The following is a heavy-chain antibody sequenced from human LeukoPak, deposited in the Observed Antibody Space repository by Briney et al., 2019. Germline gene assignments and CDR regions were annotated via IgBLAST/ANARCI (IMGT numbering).Heavy chain of an antibody. CDR1: GYTFTTYA. J-gene: IGHJ4*02. V-gene: IGHV7-4-1*02. CDR3: ALAIHDYYFDY. CDR2: ISTNTGNP. Sequence: GASVKVSCKASGYTFTTYAMNWVRQAPGQGLEWMGWISTNTGNPTYAQGFTGRFVFSLDTSVSTAYLQISSLKAEDTAVYYCALAIHDYYFDYWGQGTLVTVSS. D-gene: IGHD5-18*01.